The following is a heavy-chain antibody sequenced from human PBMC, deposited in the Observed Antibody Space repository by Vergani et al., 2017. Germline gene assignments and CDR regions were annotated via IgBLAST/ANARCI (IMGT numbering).Heavy chain of an antibody. CDR2: ISSSSSYI. CDR3: ARDRLRQGFDAFDI. J-gene: IGHJ3*02. Sequence: EVQLVESGGGLVKPGGSLRLSCAASGFTFSSYSMNWVRQAPGKGLEWVSSISSSSSYIYYADSVKGRFTISRDNAKNSLYLQMNSLRAEDTAVYYCARDRLRQGFDAFDIWGQGTMVTVSS. CDR1: GFTFSSYS. D-gene: IGHD4-17*01. V-gene: IGHV3-21*01.